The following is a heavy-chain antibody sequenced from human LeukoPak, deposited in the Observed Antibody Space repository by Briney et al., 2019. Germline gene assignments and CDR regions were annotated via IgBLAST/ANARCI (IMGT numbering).Heavy chain of an antibody. CDR3: ARDLGRYPKYYYDSSGYDY. Sequence: GGSLRLSCAASGFTFSSYSMNWVRQAPGKGLEWVSYISSSSSTIYYADSVKGRFTISRDNAKNSLYLQMNSLRAEDTAVYYCARDLGRYPKYYYDSSGYDYWGQGTLVTVSS. D-gene: IGHD3-22*01. V-gene: IGHV3-48*04. J-gene: IGHJ4*02. CDR2: ISSSSSTI. CDR1: GFTFSSYS.